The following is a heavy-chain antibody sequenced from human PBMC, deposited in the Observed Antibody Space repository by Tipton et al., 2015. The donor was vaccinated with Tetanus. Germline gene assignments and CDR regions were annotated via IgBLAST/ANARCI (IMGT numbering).Heavy chain of an antibody. Sequence: QSGPEVKKPGASVKVSCKASGYTFTGYYMHWVRQAPGQGLEWMGWINPNSGSTNYAQKFQGRVTMTRDTSISTAYMEVSRLRSDDTAIYYCARGMDYDRSGIDDFWCQGTLVTVSS. CDR3: ARGMDYDRSGIDDF. D-gene: IGHD3-22*01. V-gene: IGHV1-2*02. CDR2: INPNSGST. CDR1: GYTFTGYY. J-gene: IGHJ4*02.